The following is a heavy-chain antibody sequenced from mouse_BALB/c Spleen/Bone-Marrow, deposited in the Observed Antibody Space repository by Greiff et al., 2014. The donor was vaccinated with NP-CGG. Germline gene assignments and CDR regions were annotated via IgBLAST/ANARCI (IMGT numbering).Heavy chain of an antibody. J-gene: IGHJ1*01. V-gene: IGHV5-17*02. D-gene: IGHD4-1*01. Sequence: EVMLVESGGGLVQPGGSRKLSCAASGFTFSSFGMHWVRQAPEKGLEWVAYISSGSTAICYAETVKGRFTISRDNPKNTLFLQMTSLRSEDTAMYYCARGGNWDDFDVWGAGTTVTVSS. CDR2: ISSGSTAI. CDR1: GFTFSSFG. CDR3: ARGGNWDDFDV.